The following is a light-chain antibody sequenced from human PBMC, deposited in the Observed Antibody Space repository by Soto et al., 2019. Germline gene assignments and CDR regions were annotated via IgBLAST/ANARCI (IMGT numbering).Light chain of an antibody. J-gene: IGKJ2*01. V-gene: IGKV1-33*01. CDR1: RDISVY. CDR3: QQYDNLPPYT. CDR2: DAS. Sequence: DIQMTQSPSSLSASLGDRVTITCQASRDISVYLNWYQQKPGKPPKLIVYDASNLQTGVPSRFSGSGYGTHFSFTISSLQPEDIATYYCQQYDNLPPYTFGQGTTLEIK.